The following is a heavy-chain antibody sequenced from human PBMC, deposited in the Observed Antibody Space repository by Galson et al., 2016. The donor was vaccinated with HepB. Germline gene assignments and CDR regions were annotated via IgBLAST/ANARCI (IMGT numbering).Heavy chain of an antibody. CDR3: AQGVNTVSYFES. CDR2: VHYSGST. V-gene: IGHV4-59*11. J-gene: IGHJ4*02. Sequence: TLSLTCTVSGAPISSHYWNWIRQPPGKGLEWIGYVHYSGSTNYNSSLKSRVTISVDTSQNQFSLMLNSLIAADTAIYYCAQGVNTVSYFESWGPGTLVAVSS. CDR1: GAPISSHY. D-gene: IGHD4-17*01.